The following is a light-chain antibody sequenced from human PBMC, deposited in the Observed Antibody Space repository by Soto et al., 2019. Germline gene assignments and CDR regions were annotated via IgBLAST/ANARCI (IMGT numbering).Light chain of an antibody. CDR3: ISYTSSSTIVV. Sequence: QSALTQPASVSGSPGQSITISCTGTSSDVGGYNYFSWYQQHPGKAPKLMIYDVSNRPSGVSNRFSGSKSGNTASLTISGLQAEDEADYYCISYTSSSTIVVFGGGTKLTVL. V-gene: IGLV2-14*01. J-gene: IGLJ2*01. CDR1: SSDVGGYNY. CDR2: DVS.